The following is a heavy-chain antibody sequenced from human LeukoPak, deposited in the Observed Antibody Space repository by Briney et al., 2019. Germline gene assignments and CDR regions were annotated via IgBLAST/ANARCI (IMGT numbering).Heavy chain of an antibody. Sequence: PGGSLRLSCAASEFTFSNYAMSWVRQAPGKGLEWVSGSTGTGYSTYYADSVKGRFTISRDNSKNTLYLQMNSLRVEDTAVYYCAKEKERSYFYGSGGDYWGQGTLVTVSS. CDR2: STGTGYST. J-gene: IGHJ4*02. CDR3: AKEKERSYFYGSGGDY. D-gene: IGHD3-10*01. V-gene: IGHV3-23*01. CDR1: EFTFSNYA.